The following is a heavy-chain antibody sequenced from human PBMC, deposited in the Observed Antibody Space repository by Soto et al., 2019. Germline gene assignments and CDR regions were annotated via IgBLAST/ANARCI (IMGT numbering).Heavy chain of an antibody. D-gene: IGHD6-19*01. J-gene: IGHJ4*02. CDR2: ISSTGRTI. CDR3: ARSYSSGWEFDY. CDR1: GFTFSNYY. V-gene: IGHV3-11*01. Sequence: LRLSCGASGFTFSNYYMSWIRQAPGKGLEWVSYISSTGRTIYYVDSVKGRFTVSRDNAQNSLSLKLNSLRVEDTAVYYCARSYSSGWEFDYWGQGTQVTVSS.